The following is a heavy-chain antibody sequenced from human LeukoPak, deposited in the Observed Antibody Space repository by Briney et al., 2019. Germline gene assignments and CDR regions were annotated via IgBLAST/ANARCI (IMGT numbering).Heavy chain of an antibody. CDR2: IYPGDSDT. Sequence: GESLKISCKASGYSFTSYFIGWVRQMPGKGLEWMAIIYPGDSDTRYSPSFQGQVTISADNAINTAYLQWSSLKASDNAIYYCARSSDSGGYYDYFDYWGQGTLVTVSS. CDR1: GYSFTSYF. D-gene: IGHD3-22*01. J-gene: IGHJ4*02. CDR3: ARSSDSGGYYDYFDY. V-gene: IGHV5-51*01.